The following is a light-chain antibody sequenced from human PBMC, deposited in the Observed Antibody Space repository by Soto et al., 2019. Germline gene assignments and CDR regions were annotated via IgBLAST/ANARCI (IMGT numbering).Light chain of an antibody. V-gene: IGKV3-20*01. Sequence: EIVLTQSPGTLSLSPGERATLSCRASQSVSSSYLAWYQQKPGQAPRLLIYGASSRATGIPDRFSGSGSGTDFTLTISRLEPEDFAVYYCQQYGSSQSVPFGGGTKVEIK. CDR3: QQYGSSQSVP. CDR2: GAS. J-gene: IGKJ4*01. CDR1: QSVSSSY.